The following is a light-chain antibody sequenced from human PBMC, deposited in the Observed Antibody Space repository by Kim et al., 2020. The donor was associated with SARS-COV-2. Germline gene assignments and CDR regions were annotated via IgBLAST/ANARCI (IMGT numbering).Light chain of an antibody. CDR1: QSVSSN. V-gene: IGKV3-15*01. CDR3: QQYNNWTPYT. CDR2: GAS. Sequence: IVMTQSPATMSVSPGERATLSCRASQSVSSNLAWYQQKPGQAPRLLIYGASTRATGIPARFSGSGSGTEFTLTISSLQSEDFAVYYCQQYNNWTPYTFGQGTKLEI. J-gene: IGKJ2*01.